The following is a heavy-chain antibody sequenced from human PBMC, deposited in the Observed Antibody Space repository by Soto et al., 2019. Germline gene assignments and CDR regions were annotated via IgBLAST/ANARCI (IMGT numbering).Heavy chain of an antibody. J-gene: IGHJ3*01. CDR1: GFTFNTYA. Sequence: GGSLRLSCAASGFTFNTYAMNWVRQAPGQGLEWVASISGSGGTTYCADSVKGRFTVSRDTSKNTLFLQMNGLSAEDTAVYYCAKGFIVVVTAIRPDDNFDVWGQGTMVTVSS. D-gene: IGHD2-21*02. CDR3: AKGFIVVVTAIRPDDNFDV. CDR2: ISGSGGTT. V-gene: IGHV3-23*01.